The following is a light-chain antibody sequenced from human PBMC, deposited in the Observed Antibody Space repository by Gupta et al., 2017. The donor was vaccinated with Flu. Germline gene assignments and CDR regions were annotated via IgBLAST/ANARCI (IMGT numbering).Light chain of an antibody. V-gene: IGKV2-28*01. Sequence: DIVMTQSPLSLPVTPGEPASISCRSSQSLLHSDGYYYLDWYLQKPGQPPHLLIYLGSNRASGVPDRFSGSGSGTDFTLKISRVEAEDVGVYYCMQALQAITFGQGTRLEIK. CDR3: MQALQAIT. CDR2: LGS. J-gene: IGKJ5*01. CDR1: QSLLHSDGYYY.